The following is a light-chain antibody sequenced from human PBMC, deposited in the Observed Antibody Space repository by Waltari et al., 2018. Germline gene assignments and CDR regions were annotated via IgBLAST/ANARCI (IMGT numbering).Light chain of an antibody. CDR2: DVT. V-gene: IGLV2-14*03. CDR3: SSFTSSTTGI. CDR1: NSDSGGYNY. J-gene: IGLJ2*01. Sequence: SALTQPDSVSGSPGQSITISCSGINSDSGGYNYVSWYQQHPGEAPKVIIYDVTNRPSGVSNRFSGSKSGSSASLTISGLQPEDEADYYCSSFTSSTTGIFGGGTKLTVL.